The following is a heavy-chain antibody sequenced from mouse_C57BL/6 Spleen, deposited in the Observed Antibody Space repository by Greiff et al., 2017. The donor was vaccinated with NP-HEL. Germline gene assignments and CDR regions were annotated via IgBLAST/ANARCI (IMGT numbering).Heavy chain of an antibody. Sequence: LVESGAELVKPGASVKISCKASGYAFSSYWMNWVKQRPGKGLEWIGQIYPGDGDTNYNGKFKGKATLTADKSSSTAYMQLSSLTSEDSAVYFCARSDSSGYGWFAYWGQGTLVTVSA. D-gene: IGHD3-2*02. V-gene: IGHV1-80*01. CDR2: IYPGDGDT. CDR3: ARSDSSGYGWFAY. CDR1: GYAFSSYW. J-gene: IGHJ3*01.